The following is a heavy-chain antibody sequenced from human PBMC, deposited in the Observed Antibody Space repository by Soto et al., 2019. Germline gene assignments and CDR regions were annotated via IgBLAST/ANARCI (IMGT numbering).Heavy chain of an antibody. J-gene: IGHJ4*02. CDR1: GYTFTNYG. CDR3: ARGRGEYYDYVWGSYRYTGIDN. V-gene: IGHV1-18*01. Sequence: QVQLVQSGAEVKKPGASVKVSCKASGYTFTNYGISWVRQAPGQGLEWMGWISAYNGNTKYAQKLQGRVTTTTDTSTSTAYMELRSLRSDDTAVYYCARGRGEYYDYVWGSYRYTGIDNWGQGTLVTVSS. CDR2: ISAYNGNT. D-gene: IGHD3-16*02.